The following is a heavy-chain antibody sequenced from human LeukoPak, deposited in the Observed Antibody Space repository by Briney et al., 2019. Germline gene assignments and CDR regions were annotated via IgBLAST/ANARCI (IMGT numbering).Heavy chain of an antibody. CDR2: ISGSGGST. Sequence: GGSLRLSCAASGFTFSSYAMSWVRQAPGKGLEWVSAISGSGGSTYYADSVKGRFTISRDNSRNTLYLQMNSLRAEDTAVYYCAKGSTSSGWPYWGQGTLVTVSS. V-gene: IGHV3-23*01. D-gene: IGHD6-19*01. CDR3: AKGSTSSGWPY. J-gene: IGHJ4*02. CDR1: GFTFSSYA.